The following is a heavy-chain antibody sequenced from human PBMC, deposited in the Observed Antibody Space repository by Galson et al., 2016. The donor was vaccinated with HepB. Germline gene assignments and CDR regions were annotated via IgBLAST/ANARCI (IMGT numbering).Heavy chain of an antibody. D-gene: IGHD4-23*01. V-gene: IGHV1-24*01. Sequence: CKVSGYTLIALSMHWVRQAPGKGLEWMGGFEPEDGETIHAQKFQGRVTMTEDTSTDTAYMELSSLRSEDTAVYYCATDHVGINYAFDIWGQGTMVTVSS. CDR2: FEPEDGET. J-gene: IGHJ3*02. CDR3: ATDHVGINYAFDI. CDR1: GYTLIALS.